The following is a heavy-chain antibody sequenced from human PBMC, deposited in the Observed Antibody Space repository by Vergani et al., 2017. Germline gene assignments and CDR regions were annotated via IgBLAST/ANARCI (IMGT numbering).Heavy chain of an antibody. J-gene: IGHJ3*02. V-gene: IGHV4-31*03. D-gene: IGHD4-17*01. CDR1: GGSISSGGYY. CDR2: IYYSGST. Sequence: QVQLQESGPGLVKPSQTLSLTCTVSGGSISSGGYYWSWIRQHPGKGLEWIGYIYYSGSTYYNPSLKSRVTISVDTSKNQFSLKLSSVTAADTAVYYCAVLRLGDYGDYDDAFDIWGQGTMVTVSS. CDR3: AVLRLGDYGDYDDAFDI.